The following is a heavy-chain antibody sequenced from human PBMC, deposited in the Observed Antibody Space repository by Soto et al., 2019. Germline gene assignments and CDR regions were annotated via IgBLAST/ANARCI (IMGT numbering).Heavy chain of an antibody. CDR1: GGSISSSSYY. CDR3: AGGDYYHSSGYYFYYYTMDV. J-gene: IGHJ6*02. V-gene: IGHV4-39*01. CDR2: VYYGGST. Sequence: PSETLSLTCTVSGGSISSSSYYWGWIRQPPGKGLEWIGNVYYGGSTYYNPSLKSRVTISVETSKSQFSLKLSSVTAVDTAVYYCAGGDYYHSSGYYFYYYTMDVWGQGTTVTVSS. D-gene: IGHD3-22*01.